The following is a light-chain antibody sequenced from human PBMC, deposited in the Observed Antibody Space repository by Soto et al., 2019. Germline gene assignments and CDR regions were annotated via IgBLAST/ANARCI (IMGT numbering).Light chain of an antibody. CDR3: SSFTSSSTWV. J-gene: IGLJ3*02. CDR1: SSDVGGYNY. CDR2: EVS. Sequence: QSALTQPASVSGSLGQSITISCTGTSSDVGGYNYVSWYQHHPGKVPKLMIYEVSNRPSGISNRFSASKSGNTASLTISGLQAEDEDDYYCSSFTSSSTWVFGGGTKLTGL. V-gene: IGLV2-14*01.